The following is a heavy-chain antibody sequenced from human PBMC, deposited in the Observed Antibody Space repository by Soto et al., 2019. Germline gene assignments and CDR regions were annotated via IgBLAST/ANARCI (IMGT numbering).Heavy chain of an antibody. CDR1: GGSISSNY. D-gene: IGHD6-13*01. Sequence: SETLSLTCTVSGGSISSNYWTWIRQPPGKGLEWIGYVYNSGSTNYNPSLKSRVTISEDASKSQFSLKVNSMTAADTAVYYCAGYRREAVAGYTLDNWGQGILVTVSS. CDR3: AGYRREAVAGYTLDN. V-gene: IGHV4-59*01. J-gene: IGHJ4*02. CDR2: VYNSGST.